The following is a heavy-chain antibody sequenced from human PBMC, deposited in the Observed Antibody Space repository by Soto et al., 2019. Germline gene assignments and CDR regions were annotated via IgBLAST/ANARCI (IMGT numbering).Heavy chain of an antibody. CDR1: GFTFSTYP. CDR3: AKILSMVTSYYYGMDV. Sequence: GGSLRLSCAASGFTFSTYPMIWVRQAPGKGLECVGSISDSGANTYYADSVRGRFTISRDNSKNTLYLQMNSLRDDDTAVYYCAKILSMVTSYYYGMDVWGHGTTVTVSS. J-gene: IGHJ6*02. D-gene: IGHD4-17*01. CDR2: ISDSGANT. V-gene: IGHV3-23*01.